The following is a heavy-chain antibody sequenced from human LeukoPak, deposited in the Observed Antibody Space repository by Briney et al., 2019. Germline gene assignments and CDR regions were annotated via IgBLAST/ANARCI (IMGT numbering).Heavy chain of an antibody. V-gene: IGHV1-69*13. J-gene: IGHJ4*02. D-gene: IGHD3-16*01. CDR1: GGTFSSYA. CDR3: ATDYDYVWGFDY. Sequence: SVKVSCKASGGTFSSYAISWVRQAPGQGLEWMGGIIPIFGTANYAQKLQGRVTITADESTSTAYMELSSLRSEDTAVYYCATDYDYVWGFDYWGQGTLVTVSS. CDR2: IIPIFGTA.